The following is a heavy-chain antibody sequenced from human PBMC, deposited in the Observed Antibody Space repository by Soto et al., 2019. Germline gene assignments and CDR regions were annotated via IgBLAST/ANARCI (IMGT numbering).Heavy chain of an antibody. CDR3: ARGPYSSGLDY. V-gene: IGHV4-34*01. D-gene: IGHD6-19*01. CDR1: GGSFSGYY. J-gene: IGHJ4*02. Sequence: PSETLSLTCAVYGGSFSGYYWSWIRQPPWKGLEWIGEINHSGSTTYTPSLKSRVTISVATSKNQFSLKLSSVTAADTAVYYCARGPYSSGLDYWGQGTLVTVSS. CDR2: INHSGST.